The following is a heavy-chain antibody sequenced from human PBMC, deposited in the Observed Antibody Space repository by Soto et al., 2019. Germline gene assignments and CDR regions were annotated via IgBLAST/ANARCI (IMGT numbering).Heavy chain of an antibody. V-gene: IGHV3-48*01. Sequence: GGSLRLSCATSGFMFSAYSMNLVRQAPGKGLEWVAYISSGSTSIYYADSVKGRFTISRDNARNSLFLQMNSLRAEDTAVYYCARDHGWESPVYGTGSAEIYYFGQGDLVTISS. CDR3: ARDHGWESPVYGTGSAEIYY. D-gene: IGHD3-10*01. CDR2: ISSGSTSI. J-gene: IGHJ4*02. CDR1: GFMFSAYS.